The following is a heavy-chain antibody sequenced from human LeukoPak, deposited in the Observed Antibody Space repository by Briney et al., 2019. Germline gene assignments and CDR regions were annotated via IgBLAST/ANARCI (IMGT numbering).Heavy chain of an antibody. V-gene: IGHV4-59*12. Sequence: SETLSLTXTVSGDSISSDYWSWIRQPPGKGLEWIGYIYYSGSTNYSPSLKSRVTMSVDTSKNQFSLKLSSVTAADTAVYYCARLVRLDDFWSGYLYDYWGQGTLVTVSS. CDR2: IYYSGST. D-gene: IGHD3-3*01. J-gene: IGHJ4*02. CDR1: GDSISSDY. CDR3: ARLVRLDDFWSGYLYDY.